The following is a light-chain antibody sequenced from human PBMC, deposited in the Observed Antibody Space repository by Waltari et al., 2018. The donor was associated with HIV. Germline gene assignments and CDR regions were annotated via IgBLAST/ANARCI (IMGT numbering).Light chain of an antibody. CDR2: GNI. J-gene: IGLJ2*01. CDR3: QSYDSNLKVI. V-gene: IGLV1-40*01. CDR1: TSNIGAPYD. Sequence: QSVLTQPPSVSGAPGQRVTISCTGSTSNIGAPYDVHWYQQFPKKAPRLLIYGNIKRPSGVPDRFSGSKAGTAASLAISGLQAEDEADYYCQSYDSNLKVIFGGGTKVTVL.